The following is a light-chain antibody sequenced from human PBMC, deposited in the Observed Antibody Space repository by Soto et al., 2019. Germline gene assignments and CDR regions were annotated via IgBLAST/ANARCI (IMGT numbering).Light chain of an antibody. CDR1: QSISSW. CDR3: QQYNSYSPPT. V-gene: IGKV1-5*01. J-gene: IGKJ4*01. Sequence: DVQMTQSPCTPSASVGDRVTITCRASQSISSWLAWYQQKPGKAPKLLIYDASSLESGVPSRFSGSGSGTEFTLTISSLQPDDFATYYCQQYNSYSPPTFGGGTKVDI. CDR2: DAS.